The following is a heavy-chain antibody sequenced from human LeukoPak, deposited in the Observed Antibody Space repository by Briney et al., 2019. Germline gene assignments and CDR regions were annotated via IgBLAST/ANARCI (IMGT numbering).Heavy chain of an antibody. CDR1: GYTFTSYG. CDR2: IGAYNGNT. V-gene: IGHV1-18*01. CDR3: ARDPGYCSSTSCLPGAPIDY. J-gene: IGHJ4*02. D-gene: IGHD2-2*01. Sequence: GASVKVSCKASGYTFTSYGISWVRQAPGQGLEWMGWIGAYNGNTNYAQKLQGRVTMTTDTSTSTAYMELRSLRSDDTAVYYCARDPGYCSSTSCLPGAPIDYWGQGTLVTVSS.